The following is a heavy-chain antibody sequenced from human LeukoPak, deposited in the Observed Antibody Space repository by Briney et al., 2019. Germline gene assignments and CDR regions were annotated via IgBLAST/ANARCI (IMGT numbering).Heavy chain of an antibody. J-gene: IGHJ4*02. CDR1: GHSFTSYW. Sequence: GESLQISCKDSGHSFTSYWIGWVRQMPGKGLEWMGIIYPGDSDTRYSPSFQGQVTISADKSISTAYLQWSSLKASDTAMYYCARAKAYSSSRYYFDYRGQGTLVTVSS. CDR2: IYPGDSDT. D-gene: IGHD6-13*01. V-gene: IGHV5-51*01. CDR3: ARAKAYSSSRYYFDY.